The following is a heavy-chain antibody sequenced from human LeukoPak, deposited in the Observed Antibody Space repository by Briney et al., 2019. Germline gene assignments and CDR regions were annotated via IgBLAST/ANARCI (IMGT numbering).Heavy chain of an antibody. Sequence: GASVKVSCKASGYTFTSYYMHWVRQAPGQGLEWMGIINPSGGSTSYAQKFQGRVTMTRDTSTSTVYMELSSLRSEDTAVYYCARDHCTSCYHDAFDIWGQGTMVTVSS. CDR2: INPSGGST. V-gene: IGHV1-46*01. J-gene: IGHJ3*02. CDR3: ARDHCTSCYHDAFDI. CDR1: GYTFTSYY. D-gene: IGHD2-2*01.